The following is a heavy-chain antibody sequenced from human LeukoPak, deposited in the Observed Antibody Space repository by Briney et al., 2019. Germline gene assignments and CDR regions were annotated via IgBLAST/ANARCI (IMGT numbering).Heavy chain of an antibody. CDR3: ARDGKRVTTQFYYYGIDL. CDR2: ISYDGSNK. Sequence: PGGSLRLSCAASGFTFSSYGMHWVRQAPGKGLEWVAVISYDGSNKYYADSVKGRFTISRDNSKNTLYLQMNSLRVEDAALYHCARDGKRVTTQFYYYGIDLWGQGTTVTVSS. J-gene: IGHJ6*02. V-gene: IGHV3-30*03. CDR1: GFTFSSYG. D-gene: IGHD3-3*01.